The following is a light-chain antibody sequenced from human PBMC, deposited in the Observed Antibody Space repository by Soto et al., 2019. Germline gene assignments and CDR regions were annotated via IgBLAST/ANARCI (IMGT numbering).Light chain of an antibody. CDR1: SGSIASNY. Sequence: NFMLTQPHSVSESPGKTVTISCTRSSGSIASNYVQWYQQRPGSAPTTVIYEYNQRPAGGPDRFSGSIDSSSNYASLTISGLETEDEDDYYCQSYDSSNHAVFGGGTQLTVL. CDR2: EYN. J-gene: IGLJ7*01. V-gene: IGLV6-57*03. CDR3: QSYDSSNHAV.